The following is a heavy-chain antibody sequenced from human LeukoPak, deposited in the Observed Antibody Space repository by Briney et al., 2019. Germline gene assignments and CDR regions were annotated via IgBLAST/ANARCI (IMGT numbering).Heavy chain of an antibody. CDR1: GYTFTSNY. CDR2: ISAYNGNT. J-gene: IGHJ4*02. D-gene: IGHD3-3*01. CDR3: ARSPKESYDFWSGSDF. V-gene: IGHV1-18*04. Sequence: GASVKVSCKASGYTFTSNYIHWVRQAPGQGLEWMGWISAYNGNTNYAQKLQGRVTMTTDTSTSTAYMELRSLRSDDTAVYYCARSPKESYDFWSGSDFWGQGTLVTVSS.